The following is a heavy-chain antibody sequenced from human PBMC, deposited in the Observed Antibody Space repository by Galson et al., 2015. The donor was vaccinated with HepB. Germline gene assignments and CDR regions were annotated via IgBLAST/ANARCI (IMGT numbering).Heavy chain of an antibody. CDR2: IIPIFGTA. D-gene: IGHD1-26*01. CDR3: ARGRPELKEEYFQN. CDR1: GGTFSNYA. V-gene: IGHV1-69*06. J-gene: IGHJ1*01. Sequence: SVKVSCKASGGTFSNYAISWVRQAPGQGLEWMGGIIPIFGTANYAQKFQGRVTITADKSTSTAYMELSSLRSQDTAVYYCARGRPELKEEYFQNWGQGTLVTVSS.